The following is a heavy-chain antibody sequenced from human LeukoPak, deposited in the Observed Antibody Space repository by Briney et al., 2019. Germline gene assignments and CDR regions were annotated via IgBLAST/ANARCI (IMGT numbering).Heavy chain of an antibody. D-gene: IGHD3-22*01. V-gene: IGHV6-1*01. J-gene: IGHJ4*02. CDR2: TYYRSKWYN. CDR3: ARRTYYYDSSGYYRGDFDY. CDR1: GDSVSSNSAA. Sequence: PSQTLSLTCAISGDSVSSNSAAWNWIRQSPSRGLEWLGRTYYRSKWYNDYAVSVKSRITINPDTSKNQFSLKLSSVTAADTAVYYCARRTYYYDSSGYYRGDFDYWGQGTLVTVSS.